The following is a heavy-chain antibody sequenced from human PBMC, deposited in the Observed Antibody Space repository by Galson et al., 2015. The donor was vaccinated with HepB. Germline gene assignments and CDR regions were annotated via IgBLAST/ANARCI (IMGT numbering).Heavy chain of an antibody. J-gene: IGHJ4*02. Sequence: QSGAEVTKPGESLKISCEGFGYRFSNYWIGWVRQMPGKGLEWMGSINPGDSDTRYSLSFEGQVTMSADKSTSTAHLQWSSLKASDTAMYYCARSNSSRTQHFDYWGQGTLVTVSS. D-gene: IGHD6-13*01. V-gene: IGHV5-51*01. CDR2: INPGDSDT. CDR3: ARSNSSRTQHFDY. CDR1: GYRFSNYW.